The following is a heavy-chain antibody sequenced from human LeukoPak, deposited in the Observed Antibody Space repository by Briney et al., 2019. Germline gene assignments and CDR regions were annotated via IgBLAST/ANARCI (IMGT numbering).Heavy chain of an antibody. CDR3: ARDGPDIVVVPAAILPLDY. V-gene: IGHV4-30-4*08. CDR1: GGSISSGDYY. Sequence: PSQTLSLTCTVSGGSISSGDYYWSWIRQPPGKGLEWIGYIYYSGSTYYNPSLKSRVTISVDTSKNQFSLKLSSVTAADTAVYYCARDGPDIVVVPAAILPLDYWGQGTLVTVSS. J-gene: IGHJ4*02. CDR2: IYYSGST. D-gene: IGHD2-2*02.